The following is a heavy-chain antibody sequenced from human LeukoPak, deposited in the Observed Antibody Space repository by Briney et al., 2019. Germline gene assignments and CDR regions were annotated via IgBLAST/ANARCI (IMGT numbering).Heavy chain of an antibody. Sequence: PSETLSLTCTVSGGSVSSGSYYWSWIRQPPGKGLEWIGYIYYSGSTNYNPSLKSRATISVDTSKNQFSLKLSSVTAADTAVYYCARVSYGSGSNFDYWGQGTLVTVSS. CDR3: ARVSYGSGSNFDY. D-gene: IGHD3-10*01. CDR1: GGSVSSGSYY. J-gene: IGHJ4*02. CDR2: IYYSGST. V-gene: IGHV4-61*01.